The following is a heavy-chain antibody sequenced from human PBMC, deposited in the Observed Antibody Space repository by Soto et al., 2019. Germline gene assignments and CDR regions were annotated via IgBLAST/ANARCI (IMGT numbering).Heavy chain of an antibody. V-gene: IGHV3-30*18. CDR3: AKDRYSGTYPTEFDY. CDR1: GFIFSDFA. J-gene: IGHJ4*02. Sequence: PGGSLRLSCAASGFIFSDFAIHWVRQAPGKGLEWVALISYDGGNEKYTESVKDRFTISRDDSHNVAYLQMSSLRTEDTAMYYCAKDRYSGTYPTEFDYWGQGSLVTVSS. CDR2: ISYDGGNE. D-gene: IGHD1-26*01.